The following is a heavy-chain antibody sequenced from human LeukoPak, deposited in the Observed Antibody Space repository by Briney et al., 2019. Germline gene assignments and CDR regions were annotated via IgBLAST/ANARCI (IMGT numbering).Heavy chain of an antibody. CDR2: INHSGST. D-gene: IGHD5-12*01. CDR3: ARRGGLGYYYYYYYMDV. Sequence: SETLSLTCAVYGGSFSGYYWSWIRQPPGKGLEWIGEINHSGSTNYNPSLKSRVTISVDTSKNQFSLKLSSVTAADTAVYYCARRGGLGYYYYYYYMDVWGKGTTVTISS. V-gene: IGHV4-34*01. J-gene: IGHJ6*03. CDR1: GGSFSGYY.